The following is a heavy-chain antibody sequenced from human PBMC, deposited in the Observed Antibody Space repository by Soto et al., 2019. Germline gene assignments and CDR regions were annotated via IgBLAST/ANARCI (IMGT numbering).Heavy chain of an antibody. CDR1: GISVSSNY. J-gene: IGHJ1*01. Sequence: PGGSLRLSCAASGISVSSNYMSWVRQAPGKGLEWVSVLYSSGTTHYADSVKGRFTISRDNAKNSLYLQMNSLRDEDTAVYYCAKAPAPYCSCGSCPGYFQHWGQGTLVTVSS. D-gene: IGHD2-15*01. CDR2: LYSSGTT. CDR3: AKAPAPYCSCGSCPGYFQH. V-gene: IGHV3-66*01.